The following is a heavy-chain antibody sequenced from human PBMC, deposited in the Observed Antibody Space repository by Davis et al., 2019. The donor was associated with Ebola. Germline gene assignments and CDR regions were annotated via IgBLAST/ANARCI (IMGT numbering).Heavy chain of an antibody. Sequence: GESLKISCAASDFTVSNNYMSWVRQAPGKGLEWVSIIYSGGSTYYADSVKGRFTLSRDNSKNTLYLQMDRLRDEDTAVYHCVKDDQEMATIYLFDVWGQGTLVTVSS. CDR1: DFTVSNNY. CDR3: VKDDQEMATIYLFDV. V-gene: IGHV3-66*02. D-gene: IGHD5-24*01. CDR2: IYSGGST. J-gene: IGHJ4*02.